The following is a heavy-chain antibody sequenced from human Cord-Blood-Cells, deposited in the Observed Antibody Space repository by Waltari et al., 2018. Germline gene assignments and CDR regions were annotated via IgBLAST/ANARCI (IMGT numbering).Heavy chain of an antibody. V-gene: IGHV1-3*01. CDR1: GYTFTSYA. CDR2: INAGNGNT. CDR3: ARGLARWYFDY. Sequence: QVQPVQSGAEVKKPGASEKVSCKASGYTFTSYAMHWVRQAPGQRLEWMGWINAGNGNTKYSQKFQGRITITRDTSASTAYMELSSLRSEDTAVYYCARGLARWYFDYWGQGTLVTVSS. J-gene: IGHJ4*02. D-gene: IGHD2-15*01.